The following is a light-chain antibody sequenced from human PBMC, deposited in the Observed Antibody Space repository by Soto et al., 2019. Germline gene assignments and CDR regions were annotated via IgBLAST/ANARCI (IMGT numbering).Light chain of an antibody. CDR3: QSYYSSLSGHV. J-gene: IGLJ1*01. CDR2: GNS. V-gene: IGLV1-40*01. CDR1: SSNIGAGYD. Sequence: QSALTQPPSVSGAPGQRVTISCTGSSSNIGAGYDVHWYQQLPGTAPKLLIYGNSNRPSGVPDRFSGSKSGTSASLAITGLQAEDDADYYCQSYYSSLSGHVFGTGTKVTDL.